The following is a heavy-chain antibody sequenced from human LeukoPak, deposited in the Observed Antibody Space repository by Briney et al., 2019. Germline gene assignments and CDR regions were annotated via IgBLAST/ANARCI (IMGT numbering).Heavy chain of an antibody. V-gene: IGHV4-38-2*01. CDR3: ARRHCSSTSCYDY. Sequence: PSETLSLTCAVSGYSISSGYYWGWIRQPPGKGLGWIGSIYHSGSTYYNPSLKRRVTISVDTSKNQFSLKLSSVTAADTAVYYCARRHCSSTSCYDYWGQGTLVTVSS. J-gene: IGHJ4*02. D-gene: IGHD2-2*01. CDR1: GYSISSGYY. CDR2: IYHSGST.